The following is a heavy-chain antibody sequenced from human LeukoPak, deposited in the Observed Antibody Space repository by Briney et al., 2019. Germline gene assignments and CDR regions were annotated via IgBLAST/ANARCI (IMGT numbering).Heavy chain of an antibody. CDR3: ARGGAHDYGDYSAAY. Sequence: SETLSLTCTVSGGSISSYYWSWIRQPPGKGLEWIGYIYYSGSTNYNPSLKSRVTISVDTSKNQFSLKLSSVTAADTAVYYCARGGAHDYGDYSAAYWGQGTLVTVSS. D-gene: IGHD4-17*01. CDR2: IYYSGST. V-gene: IGHV4-59*01. J-gene: IGHJ4*02. CDR1: GGSISSYY.